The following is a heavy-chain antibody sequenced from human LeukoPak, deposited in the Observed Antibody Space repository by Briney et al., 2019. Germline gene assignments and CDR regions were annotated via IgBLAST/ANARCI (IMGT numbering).Heavy chain of an antibody. CDR3: ARGQMNQLLMDV. Sequence: GASVKVSCKASGYTFTSYYMHWVRQAPGQGLEWMGIINPSGGSTSYAQKFQGRVTMTRDTSISTAYMELSRLRSDDTAVYYCARGQMNQLLMDVWGKGTTVTVS. D-gene: IGHD2-2*01. CDR1: GYTFTSYY. CDR2: INPSGGST. V-gene: IGHV1-46*01. J-gene: IGHJ6*03.